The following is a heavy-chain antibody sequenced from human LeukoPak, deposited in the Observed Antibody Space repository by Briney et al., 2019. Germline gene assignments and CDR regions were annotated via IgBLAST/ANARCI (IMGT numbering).Heavy chain of an antibody. Sequence: GGSLRLSCAASGFTFSSYAMHWVRQAPGKGLEWVAVIWYDGSNKYYADSVKGRFTISRDNSKNTLYLQMNSLRAEDTAVYYCARDFAAAAPGSHWGQGTLVTVSS. CDR2: IWYDGSNK. D-gene: IGHD6-13*01. CDR1: GFTFSSYA. V-gene: IGHV3-33*08. CDR3: ARDFAAAAPGSH. J-gene: IGHJ4*02.